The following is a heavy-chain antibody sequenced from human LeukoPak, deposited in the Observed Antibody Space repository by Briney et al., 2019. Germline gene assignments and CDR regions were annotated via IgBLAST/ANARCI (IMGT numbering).Heavy chain of an antibody. CDR2: IYTSGST. Sequence: SQTLSLTCTVSGGSISSGSYYWSWIRQPAGKGLEWIGRIYTSGSTNYNPSLKSRVTISVDTSKNQFSLRLSSVTAADTAVYYCAREATYSGYANYGMDVWGQGTTVTVSS. D-gene: IGHD5-12*01. J-gene: IGHJ6*02. CDR1: GGSISSGSYY. V-gene: IGHV4-61*02. CDR3: AREATYSGYANYGMDV.